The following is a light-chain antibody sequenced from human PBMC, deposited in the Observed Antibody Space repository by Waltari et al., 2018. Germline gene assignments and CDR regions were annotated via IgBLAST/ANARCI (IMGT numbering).Light chain of an antibody. CDR1: YYIRSY. CDR3: QQSYHLPWT. Sequence: DVPLTQSPSSLSASVGDRVAITCRSSYYIRSYLNWYQQKPGKAPTLLISGASSLESGVPSRFSGTESGAEFTLTISSLQPDDVATYFCQQSYHLPWTFGQGTRVEI. V-gene: IGKV1-39*01. J-gene: IGKJ1*01. CDR2: GAS.